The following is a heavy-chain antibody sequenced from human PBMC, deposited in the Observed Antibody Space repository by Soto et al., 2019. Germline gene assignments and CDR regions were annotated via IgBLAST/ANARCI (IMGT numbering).Heavy chain of an antibody. CDR2: ISSSSSYI. CDR1: GFTFSSYS. Sequence: GVSLRRSCAASGFTFSSYSMNWVRQAPGKGLEWVSSISSSSSYIYYADSVKGRFTISRDNAKNSLYLQMNSLRAEDTAVYYCARALRAYYYYGMDVWGQGPTVTVSS. J-gene: IGHJ6*02. CDR3: ARALRAYYYYGMDV. V-gene: IGHV3-21*01.